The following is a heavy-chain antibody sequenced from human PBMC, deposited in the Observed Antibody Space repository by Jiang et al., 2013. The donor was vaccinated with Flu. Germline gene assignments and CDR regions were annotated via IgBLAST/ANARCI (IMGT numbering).Heavy chain of an antibody. D-gene: IGHD1-26*01. CDR2: FDPEDGET. J-gene: IGHJ4*02. Sequence: GAEVKKPGASVKVSCKVSGYTLTELSMHWVRQAPGKGLEWMGGFDPEDGETIYAQKFQGRVTVTEDTSTDTAYMELSSLRSEDTAVYYCATDDIGGXYSAWLRRGQGTLVHRL. CDR3: ATDDIGGXYSAWLR. CDR1: GYTLTELS. V-gene: IGHV1-24*01.